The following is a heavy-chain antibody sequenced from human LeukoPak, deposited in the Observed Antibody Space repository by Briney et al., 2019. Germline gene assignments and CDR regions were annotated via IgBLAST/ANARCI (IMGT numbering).Heavy chain of an antibody. Sequence: GGSLRLSCAASGFTFSSYSMNWVRQAPGKGLEWVASIKDDGSEKYYMDSVKGRLTISRDNAKNSMSLQMNSLRAEDTAVYYCAPLNWVYPDGFDIWGQGTMVTVSS. D-gene: IGHD6-13*01. J-gene: IGHJ3*02. CDR1: GFTFSSYS. CDR3: APLNWVYPDGFDI. CDR2: IKDDGSEK. V-gene: IGHV3-7*01.